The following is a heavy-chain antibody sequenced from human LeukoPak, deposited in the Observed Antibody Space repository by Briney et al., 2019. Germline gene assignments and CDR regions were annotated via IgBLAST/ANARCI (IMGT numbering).Heavy chain of an antibody. Sequence: GRSLRLSCAASGFTFDDYAMHWVRQAPGKGLEWMAVISYDGSNKYYADSVKGRFTISRDNSKNTLYLQMNSLRAEDTAVYYCAREPNSSGWTFDYWGQGTLVTVSS. D-gene: IGHD6-19*01. CDR1: GFTFDDYA. CDR2: ISYDGSNK. CDR3: AREPNSSGWTFDY. V-gene: IGHV3-30-3*01. J-gene: IGHJ4*02.